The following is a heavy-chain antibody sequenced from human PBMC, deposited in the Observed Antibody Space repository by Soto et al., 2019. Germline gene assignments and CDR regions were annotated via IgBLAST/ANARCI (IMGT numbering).Heavy chain of an antibody. CDR3: ARLNSHRERVGWYFHKRDSWFDP. CDR2: MNANNGNT. Sequence: ASVKVSCKASGYTFTSYDINWVRQATGQGLEWMGWMNANNGNTGYAQKFQGRVTMTRDTSISTDYMELSSLRSEDTAVYYCARLNSHRERVGWYFHKRDSWFDPWGQGTLVTVSS. D-gene: IGHD6-19*01. J-gene: IGHJ5*02. CDR1: GYTFTSYD. V-gene: IGHV1-8*01.